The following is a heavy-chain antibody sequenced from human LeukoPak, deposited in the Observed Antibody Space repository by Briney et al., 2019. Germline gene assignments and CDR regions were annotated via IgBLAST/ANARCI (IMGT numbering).Heavy chain of an antibody. CDR3: ARGEGKYSGYDFDS. J-gene: IGHJ4*02. CDR2: IAYDGSDK. Sequence: PGGSLRLSCAASGFVFSDYAIHWVRQAPGKGLEWVALIAYDGSDKYYADSVKGRFTISRDNSKNTLFVQMNSLRAEDTAVYYCARGEGKYSGYDFDSWGQGTLVTVSS. CDR1: GFVFSDYA. V-gene: IGHV3-30*04. D-gene: IGHD5-12*01.